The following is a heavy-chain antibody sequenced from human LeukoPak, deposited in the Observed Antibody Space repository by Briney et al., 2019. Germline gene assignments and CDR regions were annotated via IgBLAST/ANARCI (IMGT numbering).Heavy chain of an antibody. CDR1: GFIFSNYA. D-gene: IGHD3-3*01. V-gene: IGHV3-23*01. CDR3: ARLFWSGTQYYFDY. CDR2: ISSSDNT. J-gene: IGHJ4*02. Sequence: GGSLRLSCAASGFIFSNYAMTWVRQAPGKGLEWVSSISSSDNTYYADSVKGRFTISRDNSKNTLYLQMNSLRAEDTAVYYCARLFWSGTQYYFDYWGQGTLVTVSS.